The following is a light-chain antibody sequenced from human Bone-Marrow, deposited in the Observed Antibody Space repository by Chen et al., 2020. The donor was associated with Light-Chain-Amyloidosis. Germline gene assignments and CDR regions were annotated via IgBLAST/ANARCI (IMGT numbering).Light chain of an antibody. Sequence: NFMLTHPHSVAESPGKTVIISCTRSSGSIATNYVQWYPQRPGSSPTTVIYEDDQRPSGVPDRFSGSIDRSSNSASLAISGLKTEDEADYYCQSYQGSSQGVFGGGNKLTVL. V-gene: IGLV6-57*01. CDR3: QSYQGSSQGV. J-gene: IGLJ3*02. CDR2: EDD. CDR1: SGSIATNY.